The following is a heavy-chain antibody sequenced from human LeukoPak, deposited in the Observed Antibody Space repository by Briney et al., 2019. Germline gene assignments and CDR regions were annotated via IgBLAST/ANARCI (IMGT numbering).Heavy chain of an antibody. V-gene: IGHV4-34*01. CDR2: INHSGST. Sequence: SETLSLTCAVYGGSFSGYYWSWIRQPPGKGLEWIGEINHSGSTNYNPSLKSRVTISVDTSKNQFSLKLSSVTAADTAVYYCARVGRDFWSGTNWFDPWGQGTLVTVSS. CDR1: GGSFSGYY. CDR3: ARVGRDFWSGTNWFDP. D-gene: IGHD3-3*01. J-gene: IGHJ5*02.